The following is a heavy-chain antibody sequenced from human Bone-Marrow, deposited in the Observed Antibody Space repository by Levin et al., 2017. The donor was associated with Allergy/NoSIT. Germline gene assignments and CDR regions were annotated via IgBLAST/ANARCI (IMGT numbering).Heavy chain of an antibody. D-gene: IGHD1-1*01. Sequence: LSLPCAASGFIFSSTWMTWVRPAPGKGLEWVANIKPDGSEKNYVDSVKGRFTISRDNAKNSLYLQMNSLRVEDTAVYFCARDGSRGWNDFDYWGQGTLVTVSS. CDR2: IKPDGSEK. J-gene: IGHJ4*02. CDR3: ARDGSRGWNDFDY. CDR1: GFIFSSTW. V-gene: IGHV3-7*01.